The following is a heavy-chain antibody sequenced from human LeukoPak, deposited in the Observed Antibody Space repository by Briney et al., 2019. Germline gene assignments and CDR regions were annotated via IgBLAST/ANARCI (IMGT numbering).Heavy chain of an antibody. CDR3: ARHCSGGSCYSHDAFDI. Sequence: PSETLSLTCTVSGGSISSGSYYWSWIRQPPGKGLEWIGYIYYSGSTNYNPSLKSRVTISVDTSKNQFSLKLSSVTAADTAVYYCARHCSGGSCYSHDAFDIWGQGTMVTVSS. CDR1: GGSISSGSYY. J-gene: IGHJ3*02. D-gene: IGHD2-15*01. CDR2: IYYSGST. V-gene: IGHV4-61*01.